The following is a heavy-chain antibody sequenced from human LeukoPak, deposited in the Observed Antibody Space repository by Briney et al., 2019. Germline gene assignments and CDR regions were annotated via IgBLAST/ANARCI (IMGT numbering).Heavy chain of an antibody. CDR1: GGSISSYY. Sequence: KPSETLSLTCTVSGGSISSYYWSWIRQPPGKGLEWIGYIYYSGSTNYNPSLKSRVTISVDTSKNQFSLKLSSVTAADTAVYYCARAHCSGGSCWWYYYYYMDVWGKGTTVTVSS. CDR2: IYYSGST. J-gene: IGHJ6*03. D-gene: IGHD2-15*01. CDR3: ARAHCSGGSCWWYYYYYMDV. V-gene: IGHV4-59*08.